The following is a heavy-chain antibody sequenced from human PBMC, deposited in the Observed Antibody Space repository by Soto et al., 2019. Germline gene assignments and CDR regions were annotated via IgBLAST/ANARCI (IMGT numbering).Heavy chain of an antibody. V-gene: IGHV3-23*01. Sequence: EVQLLESGGGLVQPGGSLRLSCAASGFTFSSYAMSWVRQAPGKGLEWVSSISGTGGSTYYADSVKGRFTISRDNSKNTLYLQKNSLRAEDTAVYYCAKDRGYSYGRTVDYWGQGTLVTVSS. CDR2: ISGTGGST. D-gene: IGHD5-18*01. CDR3: AKDRGYSYGRTVDY. J-gene: IGHJ4*02. CDR1: GFTFSSYA.